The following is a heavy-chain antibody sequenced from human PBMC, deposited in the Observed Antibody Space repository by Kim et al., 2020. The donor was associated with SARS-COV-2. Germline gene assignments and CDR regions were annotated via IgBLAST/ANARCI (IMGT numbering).Heavy chain of an antibody. CDR2: ISYDGSNK. J-gene: IGHJ4*02. Sequence: GGSLRLSCAASGFTFSSYAMHWVRQAPGKGLEWVAVISYDGSNKYYADSVKGRFTISRDNSKNTLYLQMNSLRAEDTAVYYCARDYYDSSGPYFDYWGQGTLVTVSS. CDR1: GFTFSSYA. V-gene: IGHV3-30*04. D-gene: IGHD3-22*01. CDR3: ARDYYDSSGPYFDY.